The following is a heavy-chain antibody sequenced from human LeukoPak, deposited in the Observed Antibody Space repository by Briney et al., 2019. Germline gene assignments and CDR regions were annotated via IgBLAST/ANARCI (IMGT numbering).Heavy chain of an antibody. D-gene: IGHD1-1*01. CDR2: IYYSGST. CDR1: GGSISSYY. V-gene: IGHV4-59*01. CDR3: ARVGWAGTTDRHYYYYYYMDV. Sequence: SETLSLTCAVSGGSISSYYWSWIRQPPGKGLEWIGYIYYSGSTNYNPSLKSRVTISVDTSKNQFSLKLSSVTAGDTAVYYCARVGWAGTTDRHYYYYYYMDVWGKGTTVTISS. J-gene: IGHJ6*03.